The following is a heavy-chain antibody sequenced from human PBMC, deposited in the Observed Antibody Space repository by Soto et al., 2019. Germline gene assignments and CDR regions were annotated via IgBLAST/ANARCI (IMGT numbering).Heavy chain of an antibody. CDR1: GDSISSRSYY. V-gene: IGHV4-39*01. J-gene: IGHJ6*03. CDR3: ARFSWYDGDSITNYYMDV. D-gene: IGHD6-13*01. CDR2: ISYTGNT. Sequence: LQESGPGLVKPSETLSLTCSVFGDSISSRSYYWAWIRRPPGMGLEWIASISYTGNTYYNPSLTSRAAISGDTSKNQFSLKLSFVTAADTAVYYCARFSWYDGDSITNYYMDVWGNGATVTVSS.